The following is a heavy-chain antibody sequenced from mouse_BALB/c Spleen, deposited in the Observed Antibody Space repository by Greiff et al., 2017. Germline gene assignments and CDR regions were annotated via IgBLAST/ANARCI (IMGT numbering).Heavy chain of an antibody. J-gene: IGHJ3*01. V-gene: IGHV5-4*02. CDR1: GFTFSDYY. D-gene: IGHD1-1*01. Sequence: EVQLVESGGGLVKPGGSLKLSCAASGFTFSDYYMYWVRQTPEKRLEWVATISDGGSYTYYPDSVKGRFTISRDNAKNNLYLQMSSLKSEDTAMYYCARGHYYGSSYSWFAYWGQGTLVTVSA. CDR2: ISDGGSYT. CDR3: ARGHYYGSSYSWFAY.